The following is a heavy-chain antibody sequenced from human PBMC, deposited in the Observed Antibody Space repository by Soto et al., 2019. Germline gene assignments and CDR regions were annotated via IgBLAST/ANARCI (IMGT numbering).Heavy chain of an antibody. D-gene: IGHD3-10*01. V-gene: IGHV3-30*03. J-gene: IGHJ4*02. Sequence: QVQLVASGGGVVQPGRSLSLSCGASGFTLSGHGLHWVRQAPGKGLEWVAVVTHDGTERHYPDSVKGRFTITRDISKNTFYLQMNSLRVEDTAMYYCAREKNSGYYRTVDYWGQGTLVTVSS. CDR2: VTHDGTER. CDR3: AREKNSGYYRTVDY. CDR1: GFTLSGHG.